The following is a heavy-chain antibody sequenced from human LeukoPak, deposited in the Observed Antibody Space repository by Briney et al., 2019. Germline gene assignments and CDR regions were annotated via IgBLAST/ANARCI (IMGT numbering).Heavy chain of an antibody. Sequence: ASVKVSCKASGYTFTSYYMHWVRQAPGQGLEWMGIINPSGGSTSYAQKFQGRVTMTRDMSTSTVYTELSSLRSEDTAVYYCASNSCSGGSCYLRHDYWGQGTLVTVSS. CDR3: ASNSCSGGSCYLRHDY. V-gene: IGHV1-46*01. D-gene: IGHD2-15*01. CDR1: GYTFTSYY. CDR2: INPSGGST. J-gene: IGHJ4*02.